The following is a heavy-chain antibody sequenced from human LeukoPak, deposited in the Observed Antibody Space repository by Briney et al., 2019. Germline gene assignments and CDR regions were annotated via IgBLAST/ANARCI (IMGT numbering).Heavy chain of an antibody. J-gene: IGHJ4*02. CDR3: TRDQTPYY. Sequence: GGSLRLSCAASGFTFSSYWMTWVRQAPGKGLEWVGFIRSKIYGGTPEYAASVKGRFTISRDDSKGIAYLQMDSLKTEDTAVYXCTRDQTPYYWGQGTLVAVSS. CDR1: GFTFSSYW. CDR2: IRSKIYGGTP. V-gene: IGHV3-49*04.